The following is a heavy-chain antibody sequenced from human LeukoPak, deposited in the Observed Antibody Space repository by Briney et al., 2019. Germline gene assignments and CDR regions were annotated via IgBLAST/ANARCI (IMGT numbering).Heavy chain of an antibody. CDR2: ISGSGADT. CDR1: GFIFSSHA. D-gene: IGHD2-2*02. Sequence: GGSLRLSCAASGFIFSSHAMSWVRQAPGKGLEWVSAISGSGADTHYAASVKGRFTISRDNSKNTLYLQMNRLRAEDTAVYYCARDGYQLLYLAAPAFGYWGQGTLVTVSS. CDR3: ARDGYQLLYLAAPAFGY. J-gene: IGHJ4*02. V-gene: IGHV3-23*01.